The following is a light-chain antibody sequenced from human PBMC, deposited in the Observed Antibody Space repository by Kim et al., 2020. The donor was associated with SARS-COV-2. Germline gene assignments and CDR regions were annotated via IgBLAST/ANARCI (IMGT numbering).Light chain of an antibody. CDR3: QQYDSSVWT. CDR2: GAS. J-gene: IGKJ1*01. CDR1: QSVNGRF. Sequence: ELVLTQSPGTLSLSPGEGATLSCRASQSVNGRFLAWYQQKPGQAPRLLIYGASTRATGIPDRFSGSGSGTDFTLTISRLEPEDFAMYYCQQYDSSVWTVGQGTKVEIK. V-gene: IGKV3-20*01.